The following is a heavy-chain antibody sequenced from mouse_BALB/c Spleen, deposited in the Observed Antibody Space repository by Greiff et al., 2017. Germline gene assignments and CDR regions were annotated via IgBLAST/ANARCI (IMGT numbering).Heavy chain of an antibody. D-gene: IGHD1-2*01. CDR2: IRLKSNNYAT. V-gene: IGHV6-6*02. Sequence: EVKVEESGGGLVQPGGSMKLSCVASGFTFSNYWMNWVRQSPEKGLEWVAEIRLKSNNYATHYAESVKGRFTISRDDSKSSVYLQMNNLRAEDTGIYYCTRGFITTATWFAYWGQGTLVTVSA. CDR1: GFTFSNYW. J-gene: IGHJ3*01. CDR3: TRGFITTATWFAY.